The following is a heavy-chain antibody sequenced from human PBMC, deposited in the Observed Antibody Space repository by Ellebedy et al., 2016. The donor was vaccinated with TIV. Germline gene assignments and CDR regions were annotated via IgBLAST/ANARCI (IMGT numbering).Heavy chain of an antibody. CDR1: GFTFRSYG. J-gene: IGHJ4*02. CDR2: ISGSGATT. CDR3: AKVSGNGYNLASSLDY. V-gene: IGHV3-23*01. Sequence: GESLKISXAASGFTFRSYGMTWVRQAPGKGLEWVSIISGSGATTYYADSVKGRFTISRDNSKNTLYLQMSRLRAEDTAVYYCAKVSGNGYNLASSLDYWGQGTLVTVSS. D-gene: IGHD5-24*01.